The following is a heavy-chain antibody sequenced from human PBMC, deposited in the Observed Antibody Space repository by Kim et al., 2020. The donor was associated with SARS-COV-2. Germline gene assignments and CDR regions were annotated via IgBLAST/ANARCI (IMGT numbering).Heavy chain of an antibody. V-gene: IGHV3-53*01. J-gene: IGHJ3*02. D-gene: IGHD2-15*01. Sequence: GGSLRLSCAASGFTVSSNYMSWVRQAPGRGLEWVSLIFSDGRTFYVDSVKGRFTISRDNSKNTLFLEMNSLRTEDTAVYYCAKSGQVVAFDIWGQGTMVT. CDR3: AKSGQVVAFDI. CDR1: GFTVSSNY. CDR2: IFSDGRT.